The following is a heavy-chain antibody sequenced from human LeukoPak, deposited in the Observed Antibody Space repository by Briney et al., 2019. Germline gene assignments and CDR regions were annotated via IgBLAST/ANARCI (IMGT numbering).Heavy chain of an antibody. V-gene: IGHV1-69*04. CDR1: GGTFSSYA. CDR3: ASLYYYDSRGHGMDV. Sequence: SVKVSCKASGGTFSSYAISGVRQAPGQGREWMGRIIPILGIANYAQTFQGRVTITADKSTSTAYMELSSLRSEDTAVYYCASLYYYDSRGHGMDVWGQGTTVTVSS. CDR2: IIPILGIA. D-gene: IGHD3-22*01. J-gene: IGHJ6*02.